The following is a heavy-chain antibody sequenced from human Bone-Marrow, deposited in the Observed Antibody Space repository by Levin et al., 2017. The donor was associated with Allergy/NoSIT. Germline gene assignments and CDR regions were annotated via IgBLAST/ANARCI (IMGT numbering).Heavy chain of an antibody. V-gene: IGHV4-34*01. Sequence: PSETLSLTCAVYGGAFSGYYWSWIRQSPGKGLEWIGEMNDGGSANYNPSLKSRVSISVDTSRRQVSLKLRSMTAADRAVYYCARGLVDGNDAFDIWGQGTMVTVSS. CDR3: ARGLVDGNDAFDI. J-gene: IGHJ3*02. CDR1: GGAFSGYY. D-gene: IGHD6-19*01. CDR2: MNDGGSA.